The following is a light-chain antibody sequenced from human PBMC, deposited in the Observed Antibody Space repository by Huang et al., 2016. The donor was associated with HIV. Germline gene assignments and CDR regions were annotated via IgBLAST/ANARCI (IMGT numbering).Light chain of an antibody. V-gene: IGKV1-6*01. J-gene: IGKJ1*01. CDR2: AAS. Sequence: AIQMTQSPSSLSASVGDRVTITCRASQGIRSDLGWYQQKPGKAPKLLSYAASSLQSGVPSRFSGSGSGTYFTLTISSLQPEDFATYYCLQDYNYPWTFGQGTNVEIK. CDR3: LQDYNYPWT. CDR1: QGIRSD.